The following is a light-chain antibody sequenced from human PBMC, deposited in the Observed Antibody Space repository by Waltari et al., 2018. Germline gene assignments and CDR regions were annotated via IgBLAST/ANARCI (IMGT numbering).Light chain of an antibody. Sequence: QSALTQPASVSGSPGQSITISCTGTGSDVGSYVYVSWYQQHPGKGPKLMIFDVSNRPSWVSNRFAGSKSGNTASLTISGLQAEDEGDYYCSSYTRSGTGIFGGGTKLTVL. J-gene: IGLJ2*01. CDR3: SSYTRSGTGI. CDR1: GSDVGSYVY. V-gene: IGLV2-14*03. CDR2: DVS.